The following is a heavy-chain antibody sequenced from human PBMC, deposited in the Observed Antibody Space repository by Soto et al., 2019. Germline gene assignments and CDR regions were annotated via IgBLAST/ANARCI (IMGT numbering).Heavy chain of an antibody. J-gene: IGHJ4*02. D-gene: IGHD3-3*01. CDR1: GDSISSGGYY. V-gene: IGHV4-31*03. CDR3: ARGRVTIFGVVITDFDY. Sequence: QVQLQESGPGLVTPSQTLSLTCTVSGDSISSGGYYWSWIRQHPGKGLEWIGYIYASGSTFYNPSLKSRIAMSVDRSKNQFSLKLTSVTAADTAVYFCARGRVTIFGVVITDFDYWGQGTLVTVSS. CDR2: IYASGST.